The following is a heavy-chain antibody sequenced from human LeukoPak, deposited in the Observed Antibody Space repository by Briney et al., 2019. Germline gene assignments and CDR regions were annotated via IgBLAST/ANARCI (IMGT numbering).Heavy chain of an antibody. CDR2: IYPGDSDT. Sequence: GESLKISCTGDGDSFSSGYWIGWVRQMPGKGLEWMGLIYPGDSDTRYSPSFEGLVTISADKSINTAYLQWNSLKASDTATYFCARLPLGVPIFEYWGQGTLVTVSS. V-gene: IGHV5-51*01. CDR3: ARLPLGVPIFEY. J-gene: IGHJ4*02. CDR1: GDSFSSGYW. D-gene: IGHD2-21*01.